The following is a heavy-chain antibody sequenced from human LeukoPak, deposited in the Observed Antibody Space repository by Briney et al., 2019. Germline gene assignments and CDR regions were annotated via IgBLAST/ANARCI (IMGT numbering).Heavy chain of an antibody. CDR2: IISIFGTA. CDR3: VREDSSSSSWFDP. CDR1: GGTFSSYA. V-gene: IGHV1-69*05. J-gene: IGHJ5*02. D-gene: IGHD6-6*01. Sequence: SVKVSCKASGGTFSSYAISWVRQAPGQGLEWMGGIISIFGTANYAQKFQGRVTITTDESTSTAYMELSSLRSEDTAVYYCVREDSSSSSWFDPWGQGTLVTVSS.